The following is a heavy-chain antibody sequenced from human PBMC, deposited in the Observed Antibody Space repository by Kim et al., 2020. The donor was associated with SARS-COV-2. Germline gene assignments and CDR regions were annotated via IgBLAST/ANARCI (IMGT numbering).Heavy chain of an antibody. Sequence: SETLSLTCTVSGDSISTSSDYWGWIRQPPGQGLEWIGSVDSSGSTYYNPSLKSRVTVSVDTSKSQFSLRLTSVTATDTAVYYCARCRRSGLYYIDFWGQGTQVPVSS. CDR3: ARCRRSGLYYIDF. D-gene: IGHD6-19*01. CDR1: GDSISTSSDY. J-gene: IGHJ4*02. V-gene: IGHV4-39*01. CDR2: VDSSGST.